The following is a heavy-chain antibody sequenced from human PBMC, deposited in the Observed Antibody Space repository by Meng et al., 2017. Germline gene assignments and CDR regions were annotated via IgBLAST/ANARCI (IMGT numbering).Heavy chain of an antibody. CDR2: INHSGST. J-gene: IGHJ5*02. D-gene: IGHD3-22*01. CDR3: ARVHYYDSSGYYYGENWFDP. Sequence: GSLRLSCAVYGGSFSGYYWSWIRQPPGKGLEWIGEINHSGSTNYNPSLKSRVTISVDTSKNQFSLKLSSVTAADTAVYYCARVHYYDSSGYYYGENWFDPWGQGTLVTVSS. CDR1: GGSFSGYY. V-gene: IGHV4-34*01.